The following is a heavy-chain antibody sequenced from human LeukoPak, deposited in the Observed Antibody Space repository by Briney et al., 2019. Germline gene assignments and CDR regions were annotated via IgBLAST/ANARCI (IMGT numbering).Heavy chain of an antibody. CDR1: GFTFSSYG. Sequence: GGSLRLSCAASGFTFSSYGMHWVRQAPGKGLEWVAVISYDGSNKYYADSVKGRFTIFRDNSKNTLYLQMNSLRAEDTAVYYCARATYYYDNSGYYSYFYGMDVWGQGTTVTVSS. J-gene: IGHJ6*02. V-gene: IGHV3-30*03. CDR3: ARATYYYDNSGYYSYFYGMDV. CDR2: ISYDGSNK. D-gene: IGHD3-22*01.